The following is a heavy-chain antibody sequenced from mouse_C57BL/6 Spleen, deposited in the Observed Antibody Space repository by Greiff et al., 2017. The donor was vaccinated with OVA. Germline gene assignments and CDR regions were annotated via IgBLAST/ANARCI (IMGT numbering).Heavy chain of an antibody. Sequence: QVQLKQPGAELVRPGSSVKLSCKASGYTFTSYWMHWVKQRPIQGLEWIGNIDPSDSETHYNQKFKDKATLTVDKSSSTAYMQLSSLTSEDSAVYYCARRIYYDSWYFDVWGTGTTVTVSS. J-gene: IGHJ1*03. V-gene: IGHV1-52*01. CDR3: ARRIYYDSWYFDV. CDR2: IDPSDSET. CDR1: GYTFTSYW. D-gene: IGHD2-4*01.